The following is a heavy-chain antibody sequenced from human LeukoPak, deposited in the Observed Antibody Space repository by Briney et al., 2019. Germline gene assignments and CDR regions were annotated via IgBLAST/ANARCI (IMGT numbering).Heavy chain of an antibody. Sequence: GGSLRLSCAASGFTFSSYSINWVRQAPGKGLEWVSSISSSSSYIYYADSVKGRFTISRDNAKNSLYLQMNSLRAEDTAVYYCASAREWGLLRTWGQGTLVTVSS. D-gene: IGHD3-22*01. CDR1: GFTFSSYS. CDR3: ASAREWGLLRT. CDR2: ISSSSSYI. J-gene: IGHJ5*02. V-gene: IGHV3-21*01.